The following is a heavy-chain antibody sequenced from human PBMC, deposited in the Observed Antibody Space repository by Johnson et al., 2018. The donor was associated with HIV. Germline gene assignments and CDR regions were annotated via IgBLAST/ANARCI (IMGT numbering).Heavy chain of an antibody. J-gene: IGHJ3*02. D-gene: IGHD3-3*02. V-gene: IGHV3-48*04. CDR3: ARELSHDAFDI. CDR1: GFTVSSNY. CDR2: ISWNSGTI. Sequence: VQLVESGGGLVQPGGSLRLSCAASGFTVSSNYMSWVRQAPGKGLEWVSGISWNSGTIGYADSVKGRFTISRDNAKNTLYLQMNSLRAEDTAAYYCARELSHDAFDIWGQGTMVTVSS.